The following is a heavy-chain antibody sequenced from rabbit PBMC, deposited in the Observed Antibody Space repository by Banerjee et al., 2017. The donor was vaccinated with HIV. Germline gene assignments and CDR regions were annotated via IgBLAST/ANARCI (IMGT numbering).Heavy chain of an antibody. D-gene: IGHD4-1*01. Sequence: QEQLEESGGDLVKPGASLTLTCTASGSDISSYYMCWVRQAPGKGLEWIACIYTGSGNTVYATWAKGRFTISRASSTTVALQMTSLTAADTATYFCARDLAGVIGWNFNLWGQGTLVTVS. CDR1: GSDISSYY. CDR3: ARDLAGVIGWNFNL. V-gene: IGHV1S45*01. CDR2: IYTGSGNT. J-gene: IGHJ4*01.